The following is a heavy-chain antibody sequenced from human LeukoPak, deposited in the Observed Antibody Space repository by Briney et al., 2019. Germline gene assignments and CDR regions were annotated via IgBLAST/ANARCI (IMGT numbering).Heavy chain of an antibody. D-gene: IGHD2-2*01. V-gene: IGHV1-24*01. CDR3: ATDLRPIRDTVVVPAASGLLGY. CDR2: FDPEDGET. CDR1: GYTLTELS. Sequence: ASVKVSCKVSGYTLTELSMHWVRQAPGKGLEWMGGFDPEDGETIYAQKFQGRVTMTEDTSTDTAYMELSSLRSEDTAVYYCATDLRPIRDTVVVPAASGLLGYWGQGTLVTVSS. J-gene: IGHJ4*02.